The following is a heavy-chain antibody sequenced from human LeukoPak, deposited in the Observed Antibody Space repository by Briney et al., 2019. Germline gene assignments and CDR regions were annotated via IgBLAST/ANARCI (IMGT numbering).Heavy chain of an antibody. CDR1: GFTFSSYE. CDR3: ARFLVVGATYPYH. V-gene: IGHV3-48*03. D-gene: IGHD1-26*01. J-gene: IGHJ5*02. CDR2: ISSSGSTI. Sequence: GGSLRLSCAASGFTFSSYEMNWVRQAPGKGLEWVSYISSSGSTIYYADSVKGRFTISRDNAKNSLYLQMNCLRAEDTAVYYCARFLVVGATYPYHWGQGTLVTVSS.